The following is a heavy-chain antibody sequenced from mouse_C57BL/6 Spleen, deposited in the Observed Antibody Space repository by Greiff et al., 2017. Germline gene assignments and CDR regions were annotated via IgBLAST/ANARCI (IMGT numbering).Heavy chain of an antibody. V-gene: IGHV5-12*01. CDR3: ARGENSSLAY. J-gene: IGHJ3*01. Sequence: EVMLVESGGGLVQPGGSLKLSCAASGFTFSDYYMYWVRQTPEKRLEWVAYISNGGGSTYYPDTVKGRFTISRDNAKNTLYLQMSRLKSEDTAMYYCARGENSSLAYWGQGTLVTVSA. CDR1: GFTFSDYY. D-gene: IGHD3-1*01. CDR2: ISNGGGST.